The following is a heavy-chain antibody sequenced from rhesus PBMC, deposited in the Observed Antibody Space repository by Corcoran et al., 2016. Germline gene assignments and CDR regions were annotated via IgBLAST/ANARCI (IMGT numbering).Heavy chain of an antibody. Sequence: QLQLQESGPGLVKPSETLSLTCAVSVGSISRHYWTWLRQAPGKGLEWIGRISGIGENTDYNPSLKSRVTISTDTSKNQFSLKLRSVTAADTAVYYCATERAGDGSYPDYWGQGVLVTVSS. CDR1: VGSISRHY. D-gene: IGHD3-16*01. CDR2: ISGIGENT. J-gene: IGHJ4*01. V-gene: IGHV4-173*01. CDR3: ATERAGDGSYPDY.